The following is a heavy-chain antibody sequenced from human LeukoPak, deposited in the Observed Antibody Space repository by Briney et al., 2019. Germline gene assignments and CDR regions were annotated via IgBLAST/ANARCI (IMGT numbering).Heavy chain of an antibody. CDR2: ISGCVGST. Sequence: PGGSPRLSRAASGFTFRSYAMSSVPQAPGKGLEWGSAISGCVGSTYYAGSVKGRFTISRENSKNKLSLQMNSLRAEDTAVYYCAKDLGGWWSYYTSFDYGGQGTLVTVSS. CDR3: AKDLGGWWSYYTSFDY. CDR1: GFTFRSYA. J-gene: IGHJ4*02. V-gene: IGHV3-23*01. D-gene: IGHD3-10*01.